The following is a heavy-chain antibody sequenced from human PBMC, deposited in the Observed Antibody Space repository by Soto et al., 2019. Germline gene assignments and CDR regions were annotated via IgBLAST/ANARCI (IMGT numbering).Heavy chain of an antibody. D-gene: IGHD3-22*01. CDR1: GGSVSSGSYY. Sequence: SETLSLTCTVSGGSVSSGSYYWSWIRQPPGKGLEWIGYIYYSGSTNYNPSLKSRVTISVDTSKNQFSLKLSSVTAADTAVYYCARVLGLLTYFDYWGQGTLVTVSS. V-gene: IGHV4-61*01. CDR3: ARVLGLLTYFDY. J-gene: IGHJ4*02. CDR2: IYYSGST.